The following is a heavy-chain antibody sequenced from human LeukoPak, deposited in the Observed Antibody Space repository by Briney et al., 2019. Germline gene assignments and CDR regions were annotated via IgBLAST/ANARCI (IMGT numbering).Heavy chain of an antibody. Sequence: SETLSLTCSVSGGSMNSYYWSWIRQSPGKGLELIGYIYYSGSTNYNPSLKSRVTISVDTSKNQLSLKLSSVTAADTAVYYCARFSVAAAGTGWFDPWGQGTLVTVS. J-gene: IGHJ5*02. D-gene: IGHD6-13*01. CDR1: GGSMNSYY. CDR3: ARFSVAAAGTGWFDP. V-gene: IGHV4-59*01. CDR2: IYYSGST.